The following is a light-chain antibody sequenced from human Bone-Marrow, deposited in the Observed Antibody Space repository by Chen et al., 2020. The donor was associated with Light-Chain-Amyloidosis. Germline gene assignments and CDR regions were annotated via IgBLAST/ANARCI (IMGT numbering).Light chain of an antibody. J-gene: IGKJ1*01. V-gene: IGKV3-11*01. CDR2: DAS. Sequence: EIVLTQSPATLSLSPGERATLSCRASQSVSSYLAWYQQKPGQAPRLLIYDASNRATGIPARFSGCGSGTDFTLTISSLEPEDFAVYYCQQPWTFGQGTKVEIK. CDR1: QSVSSY. CDR3: QQPWT.